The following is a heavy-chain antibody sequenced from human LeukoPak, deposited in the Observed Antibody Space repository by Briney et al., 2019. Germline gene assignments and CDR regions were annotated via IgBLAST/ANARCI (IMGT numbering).Heavy chain of an antibody. CDR1: GGSISSYY. V-gene: IGHV4-59*01. CDR3: ARKNDFDI. J-gene: IGHJ3*02. Sequence: PSETLSLTCTDSGGSISSYYWSWIRQPPGKGLEWIGYIYYSGSTNYNPSLKSRVTISIHTSKKQFSLKLNSVTAADTAVYYCARKNDFDIWGQGTLVTVSS. D-gene: IGHD2/OR15-2a*01. CDR2: IYYSGST.